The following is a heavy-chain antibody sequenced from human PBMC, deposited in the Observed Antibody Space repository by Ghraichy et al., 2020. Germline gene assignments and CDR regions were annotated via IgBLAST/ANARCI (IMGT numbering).Heavy chain of an antibody. Sequence: GGSLRLSCAASGFTFSSYGMHWVRQAPGKGLEWVAVISYDGSNKYYADSVKGRFTISRDNSKNTLYLQMNSLRAEDTAVYYCAKDNVVVTAIDDDAFDIWGQGTMVTVSS. V-gene: IGHV3-30*18. D-gene: IGHD2-21*02. CDR1: GFTFSSYG. J-gene: IGHJ3*02. CDR3: AKDNVVVTAIDDDAFDI. CDR2: ISYDGSNK.